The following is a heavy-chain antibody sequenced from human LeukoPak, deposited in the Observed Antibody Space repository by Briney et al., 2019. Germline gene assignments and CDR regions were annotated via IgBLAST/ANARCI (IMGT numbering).Heavy chain of an antibody. CDR1: GYTFTSYD. CDR2: INTNTGNP. CDR3: ARDWSPLIFLGSGSYYRCFDY. Sequence: ASVKVSCKASGYTFTSYDINWVRQATGQGLEWMGWINTNTGNPTYAQGFTGRFVFSLDTSVSTAYLQISSLKAEDTAVYYCARDWSPLIFLGSGSYYRCFDYWGQGTLVTVSS. V-gene: IGHV7-4-1*02. D-gene: IGHD3-10*01. J-gene: IGHJ4*02.